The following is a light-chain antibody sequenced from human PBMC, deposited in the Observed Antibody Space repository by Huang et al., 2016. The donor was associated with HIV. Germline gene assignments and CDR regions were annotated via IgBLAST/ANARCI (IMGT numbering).Light chain of an antibody. CDR3: QQSSSPPPT. CDR1: QSVTKY. J-gene: IGKJ3*01. Sequence: DIQMTQSPSSLSASVGDRVTITCRATQSVTKYLNWYQQKPGKAPKLLIYGASSLQTWVPSRCSCSGSGTDFALTISSLQPEGFATYYCQQSSSPPPTFGPGTKVDIK. CDR2: GAS. V-gene: IGKV1-39*01.